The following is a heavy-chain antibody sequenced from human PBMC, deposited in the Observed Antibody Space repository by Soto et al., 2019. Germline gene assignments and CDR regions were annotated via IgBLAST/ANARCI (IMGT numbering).Heavy chain of an antibody. CDR1: GYTLTELS. V-gene: IGHV1-24*01. J-gene: IGHJ4*02. CDR3: ATGLGYCSSTSCYEGI. D-gene: IGHD2-2*01. CDR2: FDPEDGET. Sequence: APVKVSCKVSGYTLTELSMHWVRQAPGKGLEWMGGFDPEDGETIYAQKFQGRVTMTEDTSTDTAYMELSSLRSEDTAVYYCATGLGYCSSTSCYEGIWGQGTLVTVSS.